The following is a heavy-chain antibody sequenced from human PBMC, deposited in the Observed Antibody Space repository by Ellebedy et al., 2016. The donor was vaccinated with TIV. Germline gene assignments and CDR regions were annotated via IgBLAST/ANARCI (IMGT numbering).Heavy chain of an antibody. J-gene: IGHJ2*01. Sequence: ASVKVSXKVSGYTFTRYGMSWVRQAPGQGLEWMGWIAVYNGHTKYAQKFQDRVVMTTETATSTVYMELRGLRSDDTAVYYCARSRLGGGHWYFDFWGRGTLVTVSS. CDR3: ARSRLGGGHWYFDF. CDR1: GYTFTRYG. CDR2: IAVYNGHT. D-gene: IGHD3-10*01. V-gene: IGHV1-18*01.